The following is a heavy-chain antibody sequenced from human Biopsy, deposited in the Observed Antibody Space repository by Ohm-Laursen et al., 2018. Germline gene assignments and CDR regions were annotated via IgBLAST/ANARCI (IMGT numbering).Heavy chain of an antibody. J-gene: IGHJ4*02. CDR1: GFTVSSNY. CDR2: IWYDGSNK. CDR3: AKCMTGGSNYYFHH. V-gene: IGHV3-33*06. Sequence: SPRLSCTASGFTVSSNYMSWVRQAPGKGLEWVAAIWYDGSNKNYADSVKGRFTISRDNSKNTLYLQMNSLRGEDTAVYYCAKCMTGGSNYYFHHCGQGTLVTVSS. D-gene: IGHD2-8*01.